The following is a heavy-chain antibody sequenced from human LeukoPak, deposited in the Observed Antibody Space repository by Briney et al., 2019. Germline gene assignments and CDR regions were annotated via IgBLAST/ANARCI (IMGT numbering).Heavy chain of an antibody. D-gene: IGHD3-22*01. CDR3: ARAAYYDSSGYSFDY. J-gene: IGHJ4*02. Sequence: ASVKVSCKASGGTFSSYAISWVRQAPGQGLEWMGRIIPIFGIANYAQKFQGRVTITADKSTSTAYMELSSLRSEDTAVYYCARAAYYDSSGYSFDYWGQGTLVTVSS. CDR1: GGTFSSYA. CDR2: IIPIFGIA. V-gene: IGHV1-69*04.